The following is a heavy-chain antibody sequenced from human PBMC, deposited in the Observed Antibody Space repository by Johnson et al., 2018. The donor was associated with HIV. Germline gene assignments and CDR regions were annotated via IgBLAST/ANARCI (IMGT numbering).Heavy chain of an antibody. V-gene: IGHV3-30*03. Sequence: VQLVESGGGLVQPGGSLRLSCAASGFTFSSYGMHWVRQAPGKGLEWVAVISYDGSNKYYADSVKGRFTISRDNSKNTLYLQMNSLRAEDTAVYYCASEAFDIWGHGTMVTVSS. CDR1: GFTFSSYG. CDR3: ASEAFDI. J-gene: IGHJ3*02. CDR2: ISYDGSNK.